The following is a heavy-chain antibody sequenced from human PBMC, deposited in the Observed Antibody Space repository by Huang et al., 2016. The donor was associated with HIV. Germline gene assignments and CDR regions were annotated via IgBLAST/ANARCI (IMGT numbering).Heavy chain of an antibody. J-gene: IGHJ6*03. CDR1: CFTFSDYA. Sequence: QVQLVESGGGVVQPGRSLRLSCAASCFTFSDYAMHWVRQAPGEGLEWVAVISYDGSNEYYADSVKGRVTISRDNSKNTLYLQMNSLRAEDTAVYYCARDLWLRDLYYYYYMDVWGKGTTVTVSS. CDR3: ARDLWLRDLYYYYYMDV. CDR2: ISYDGSNE. V-gene: IGHV3-30-3*01. D-gene: IGHD5-12*01.